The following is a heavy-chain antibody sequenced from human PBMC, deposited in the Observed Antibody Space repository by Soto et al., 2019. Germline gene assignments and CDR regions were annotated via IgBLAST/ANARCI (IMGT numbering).Heavy chain of an antibody. D-gene: IGHD3-3*01. V-gene: IGHV4-31*03. CDR2: IYYSGST. Sequence: SETLSLTCTVSGGSISSGGYYWSWIRQHPGKGLEWIGYIYYSGSTYYNPSLKSRVTISVDTSKNQFSLKLSSVTAADTAVYYCARVSGLPGSYFDYWGQGTLVTVS. J-gene: IGHJ4*02. CDR3: ARVSGLPGSYFDY. CDR1: GGSISSGGYY.